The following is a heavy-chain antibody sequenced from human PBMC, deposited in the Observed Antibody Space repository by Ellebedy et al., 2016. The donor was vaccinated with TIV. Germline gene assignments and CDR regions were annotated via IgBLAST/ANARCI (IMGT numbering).Heavy chain of an antibody. CDR3: ARFIGYSSSWYGGYFDY. D-gene: IGHD6-13*01. CDR2: IYPGDSDT. V-gene: IGHV5-51*01. Sequence: KVSXXGSGYSFTSYWIGWVRQMPGKGLEWMGIIYPGDSDTRYSPSFQGQVTISADKSISTAYLQWSSLKASDTAMYYCARFIGYSSSWYGGYFDYWGQGTLVTVSS. CDR1: GYSFTSYW. J-gene: IGHJ4*02.